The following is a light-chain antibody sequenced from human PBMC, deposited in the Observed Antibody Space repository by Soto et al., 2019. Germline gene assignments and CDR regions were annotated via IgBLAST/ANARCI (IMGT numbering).Light chain of an antibody. J-gene: IGLJ2*01. CDR1: SSDVGGYNY. Sequence: QSALTQPASVSGSPGQSITISCTGTSSDVGGYNYVSWYQQHPGKAPKLVIYDVSNRPSGVSNRFSASKSGDTASLTISGLQAEDEADYYCSSYRSSNTVVFGGGTKLTVL. V-gene: IGLV2-14*01. CDR3: SSYRSSNTVV. CDR2: DVS.